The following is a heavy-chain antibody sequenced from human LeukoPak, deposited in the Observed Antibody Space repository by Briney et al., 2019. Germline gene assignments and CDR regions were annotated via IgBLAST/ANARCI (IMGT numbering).Heavy chain of an antibody. CDR2: ISYDGSNK. V-gene: IGHV3-30-3*01. Sequence: GGSLRLSCAASGFTFSSYAMHWVRQAPGKGLEWVAVISYDGSNKYYADSVKGRFTISRDNAKNSLYLQMNSLRAEDMALYYCAKDIGMVRGYYFDYWGQGTLVTVSS. CDR1: GFTFSSYA. D-gene: IGHD3-10*01. CDR3: AKDIGMVRGYYFDY. J-gene: IGHJ4*02.